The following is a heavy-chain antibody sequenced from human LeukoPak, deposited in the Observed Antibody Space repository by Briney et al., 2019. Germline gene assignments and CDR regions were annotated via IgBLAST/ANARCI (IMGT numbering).Heavy chain of an antibody. CDR3: ARDLQAPFYYYYGMDV. D-gene: IGHD4-11*01. J-gene: IGHJ6*02. Sequence: GGSLRLSCAASGFTFSSYAMSWVRQAPGKGLEWVSAISGSGGSTYYADSVKGRFTISRGNSKNTLYLQMNSLRAEDTAVYYCARDLQAPFYYYYGMDVWGQGTTVTVSS. CDR1: GFTFSSYA. V-gene: IGHV3-23*01. CDR2: ISGSGGST.